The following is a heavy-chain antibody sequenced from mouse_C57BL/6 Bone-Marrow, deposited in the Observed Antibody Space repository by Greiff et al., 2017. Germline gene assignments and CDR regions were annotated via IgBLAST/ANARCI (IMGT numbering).Heavy chain of an antibody. Sequence: DVQLVESGGGLVKPGGSLKLSCAASGFTFSDYGMHWVRQAPEKGLEWVAYISSGSSTIYYADTVKGRFTISRDNAKNTLFLQMTSLRSEYTARDYCERGNFDARGKGTTLTVSS. J-gene: IGHJ2*01. V-gene: IGHV5-17*01. CDR2: ISSGSSTI. CDR3: ERGNFDA. CDR1: GFTFSDYG.